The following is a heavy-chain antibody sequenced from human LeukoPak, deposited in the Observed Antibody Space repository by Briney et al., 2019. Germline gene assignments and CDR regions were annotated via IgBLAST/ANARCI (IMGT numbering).Heavy chain of an antibody. Sequence: TGGSLRLSCAASGFTFSSYSMNWFRQAPGKGLEWVANIKQDGSEKYYVDSMKGRFTISRDNAKNSLYLQMDSLRAEDTAVYYCARDRARVEGQLGSFDYWGQGTLVTVSS. V-gene: IGHV3-7*04. D-gene: IGHD5-18*01. CDR1: GFTFSSYS. CDR2: IKQDGSEK. J-gene: IGHJ4*02. CDR3: ARDRARVEGQLGSFDY.